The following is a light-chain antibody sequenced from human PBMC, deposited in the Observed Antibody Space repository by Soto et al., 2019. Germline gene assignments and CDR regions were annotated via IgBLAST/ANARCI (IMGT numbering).Light chain of an antibody. J-gene: IGLJ1*01. CDR3: CSYAGSSTFYV. CDR2: EGS. CDR1: SSDVGSYNL. Sequence: QSALTQPASVSGSPGRSITISCTGTSSDVGSYNLVSWYQQHPGKAPKLMIYEGSKRPSGVSNRFSGSKSGNTASLTISGLQAEDEADNYCCSYAGSSTFYVFGTGTKVTVL. V-gene: IGLV2-23*01.